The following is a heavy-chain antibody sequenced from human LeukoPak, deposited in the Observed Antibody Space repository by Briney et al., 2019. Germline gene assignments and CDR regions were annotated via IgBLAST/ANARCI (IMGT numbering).Heavy chain of an antibody. CDR3: ARSWVAVAELDY. Sequence: ASVTVSCTASGYTFTSYGISWVRQAPGQGLEWMGWINPNSGGTNYAQKFQGRVTMTRDTSISTAYMELSRLRSDDTAVYYCARSWVAVAELDYWGQGTLVTVSS. D-gene: IGHD6-19*01. CDR2: INPNSGGT. V-gene: IGHV1-2*02. J-gene: IGHJ4*02. CDR1: GYTFTSYG.